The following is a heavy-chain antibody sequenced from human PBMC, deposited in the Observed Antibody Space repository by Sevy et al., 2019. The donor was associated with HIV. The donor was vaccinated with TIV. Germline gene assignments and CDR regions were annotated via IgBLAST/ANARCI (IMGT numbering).Heavy chain of an antibody. CDR1: GFNFNIYS. D-gene: IGHD2-8*01. CDR3: AREGCTRPHDH. Sequence: GGSLRLSCVASGFNFNIYSMSWVRQAPGKGLEWLSTLSFGCGRINHADSVQGRFTMSRDDSKKTVYLEMNSLRAEVTAVYYRAREGCTRPHDHWGQGTLVTVSS. V-gene: IGHV3-23*01. CDR2: LSFGCGRI. J-gene: IGHJ4*02.